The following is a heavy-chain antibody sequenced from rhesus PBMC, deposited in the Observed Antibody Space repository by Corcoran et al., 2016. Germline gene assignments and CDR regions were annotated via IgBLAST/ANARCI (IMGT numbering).Heavy chain of an antibody. CDR3: ARAPRIYAYYGWES. Sequence: QVQLQESGPGLVKPSETLSLTCAVSGGSISSNYWSLIRQAPGQGLEWIGRIYGSGGRTNYNTSHKSRVTIATDTTKNQVSLKLSSVTAADTAVYYCARAPRIYAYYGWESWGQGVVVTVSS. CDR2: IYGSGGRT. V-gene: IGHV4-160*01. J-gene: IGHJ6*01. CDR1: GGSISSNY. D-gene: IGHD2-39*01.